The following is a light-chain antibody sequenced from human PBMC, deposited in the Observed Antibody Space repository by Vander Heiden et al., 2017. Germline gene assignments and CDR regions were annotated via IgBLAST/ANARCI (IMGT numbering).Light chain of an antibody. CDR1: QSVSSY. J-gene: IGKJ3*01. CDR3: EERSNGYEEGFT. Sequence: EIVLTQSPATLSLSPGERATLSCRASQSVSSYLAWYQQKPGQAPRLLIYDASNRATGSPDRFGGSGYGKDFTITISSLEPEEFAVYYCEERSNGYEEGFTFGHGTKVDIK. V-gene: IGKV3-11*01. CDR2: DAS.